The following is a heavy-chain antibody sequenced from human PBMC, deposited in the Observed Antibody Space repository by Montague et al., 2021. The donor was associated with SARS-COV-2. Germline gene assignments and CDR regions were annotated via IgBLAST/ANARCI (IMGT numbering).Heavy chain of an antibody. CDR2: ISYDGSNK. J-gene: IGHJ4*02. CDR1: GFTFSSYA. D-gene: IGHD5-18*01. V-gene: IGHV3-30*18. Sequence: SLRLSCAASGFTFSSYAMHWVRQAPGKGLEWVAVISYDGSNKYYADSVKGRFTISRDNSKNTLYLQMNSLRAEDTAVYYCANVLGSYGFYFDYWGQGTLVTVSS. CDR3: ANVLGSYGFYFDY.